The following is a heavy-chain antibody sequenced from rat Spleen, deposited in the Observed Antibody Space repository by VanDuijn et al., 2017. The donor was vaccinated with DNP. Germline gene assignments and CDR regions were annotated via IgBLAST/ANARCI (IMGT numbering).Heavy chain of an antibody. D-gene: IGHD1-2*01. J-gene: IGHJ2*01. CDR2: ISSGGSS. CDR1: GFSLTSYG. CDR3: AREEPRILSFFSSLFDY. Sequence: QVQLKESGPGLVQPSQTLSLTCTVSGFSLTSYGVSWVRQPQGKGLGWDVAISSGGSSYYNSALKSRLSISRDTSKSQVFLKMNSLQTEDTAIYFCAREEPRILSFFSSLFDYWGQGVMVTVSS. V-gene: IGHV2S12*01.